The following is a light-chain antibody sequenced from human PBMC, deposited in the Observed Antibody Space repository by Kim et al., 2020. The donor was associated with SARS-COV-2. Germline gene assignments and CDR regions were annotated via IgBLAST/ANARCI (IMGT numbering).Light chain of an antibody. CDR1: RSDVGGYND. Sequence: GQSITSSATGTRSDVGGYNDVSWYQQHPGKAPKLLIYDGSNRPSGVSSRFSGSKSGNTASLTISGLQAEDEADYYCSSYTSSSTLVFGGGTQRTVL. CDR3: SSYTSSSTLV. J-gene: IGLJ2*01. V-gene: IGLV2-14*03. CDR2: DGS.